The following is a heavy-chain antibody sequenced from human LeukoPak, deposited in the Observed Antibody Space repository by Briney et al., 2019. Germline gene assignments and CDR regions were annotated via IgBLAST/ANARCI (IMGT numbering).Heavy chain of an antibody. D-gene: IGHD3-10*01. CDR3: ARSYGAGRILGY. CDR1: GYSISSGYY. J-gene: IGHJ4*02. V-gene: IGHV4-38-2*02. Sequence: SETLSLTCTVSGYSISSGYYWGWIRQPPGKGLEWIGSIYHSGSTYYNPSLKSRVTISVDTSKNQFSLQLNSVTPEDTALYYCARSYGAGRILGYWGQGTLVTVSS. CDR2: IYHSGST.